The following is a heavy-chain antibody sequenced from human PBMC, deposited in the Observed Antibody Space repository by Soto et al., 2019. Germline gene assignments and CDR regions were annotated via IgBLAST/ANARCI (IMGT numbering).Heavy chain of an antibody. D-gene: IGHD3-22*01. Sequence: ASVKISCKASGYTFTSYAMHGVRQAPGQRLEWMGWINAGNGNTKYSQKFQGSVTITRDTSASTAYMELTSLRSEDTAVYYCARSSGYYYVDYWGQGTLVTVSS. J-gene: IGHJ4*02. CDR2: INAGNGNT. CDR1: GYTFTSYA. CDR3: ARSSGYYYVDY. V-gene: IGHV1-3*01.